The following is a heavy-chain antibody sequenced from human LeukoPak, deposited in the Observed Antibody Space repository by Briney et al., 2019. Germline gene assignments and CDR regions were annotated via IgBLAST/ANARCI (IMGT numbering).Heavy chain of an antibody. V-gene: IGHV3-33*01. CDR2: IWYDGSNK. Sequence: GGSLRLSCAASGFTFSSYCMHWVRQAPGKGPEWVAVIWYDGSNKYYADSVKGRFTISRDNSKNTLYLQMNSLRAEDTAVYYCARAYSSSWYYHFDYWGQGTLVTVSS. J-gene: IGHJ4*02. CDR1: GFTFSSYC. D-gene: IGHD6-13*01. CDR3: ARAYSSSWYYHFDY.